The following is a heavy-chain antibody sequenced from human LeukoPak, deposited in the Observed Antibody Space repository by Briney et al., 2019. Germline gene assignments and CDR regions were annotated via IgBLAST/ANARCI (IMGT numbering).Heavy chain of an antibody. CDR1: GFTFSSYA. V-gene: IGHV3-23*01. J-gene: IGHJ5*02. D-gene: IGHD6-13*01. CDR3: AKKVAAGKALLP. Sequence: PGGLRLSCAASGFTFSSYAMSWVRQAPGKGLEWVSAISGSGGRTYYADSVKGRFTISRDNSKNTLYLQMNSLRAEDTAVYYCAKKVAAGKALLPWGQGTLVTVSS. CDR2: ISGSGGRT.